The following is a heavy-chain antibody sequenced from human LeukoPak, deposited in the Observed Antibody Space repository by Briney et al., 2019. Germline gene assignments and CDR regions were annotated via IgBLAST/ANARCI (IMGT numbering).Heavy chain of an antibody. V-gene: IGHV3-30*18. CDR1: GFTFSSYG. J-gene: IGHJ4*02. CDR2: ISYDGSNK. CDR3: GKDRHDYGDYVDY. D-gene: IGHD4-17*01. Sequence: GGSLRLSCAASGFTFSSYGMHWVRQAPGKGLEWVAVISYDGSNKYYADSVKGRFTISRDNSKNTLYLQMNSLRAEDTAVYYCGKDRHDYGDYVDYWGQGTLVTVSS.